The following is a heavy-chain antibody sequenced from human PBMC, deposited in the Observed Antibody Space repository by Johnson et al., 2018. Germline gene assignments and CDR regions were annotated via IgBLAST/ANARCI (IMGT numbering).Heavy chain of an antibody. CDR3: AKDPSNYYDSSGLGAFDI. Sequence: EVQLVESGGGLVQXGGSXRLXCAASGFTFSSYAMSWVRQAPGKGLEWVSAISGSGGSTSYADSVKGRFTIPRDNSKNTLFLQMNSLRAEDTAVYYCAKDPSNYYDSSGLGAFDIWGQGTMVTVSS. CDR2: ISGSGGST. CDR1: GFTFSSYA. V-gene: IGHV3-23*04. J-gene: IGHJ3*02. D-gene: IGHD3-22*01.